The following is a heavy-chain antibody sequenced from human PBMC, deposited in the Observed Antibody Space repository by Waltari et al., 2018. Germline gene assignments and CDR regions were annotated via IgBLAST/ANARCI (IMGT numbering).Heavy chain of an antibody. CDR3: ARVYSSRIGI. V-gene: IGHV3-7*01. CDR2: IKQDGSEK. Sequence: EVQLVESGGGLVQPGGSLRLSCAASGFTFSSYRMRWVRQAPGKGLEWVANIKQDGSEKYYVDSGKGRFTISRDNAKNSLYLQMNSLRAEDTAVYYCARVYSSRIGIWGQGTMVTVSS. CDR1: GFTFSSYR. J-gene: IGHJ3*02. D-gene: IGHD6-13*01.